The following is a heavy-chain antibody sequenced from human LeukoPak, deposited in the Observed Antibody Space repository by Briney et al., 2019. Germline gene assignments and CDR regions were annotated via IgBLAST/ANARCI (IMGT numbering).Heavy chain of an antibody. V-gene: IGHV3-48*03. CDR2: ISNSGSTI. CDR1: GFTFSSYE. Sequence: GGSLRLSCAASGFTFSSYEMNWVRQAPGKGLERVSYISNSGSTIYYADSVKGRFTISRDNAKNSLYLQMNSLRAEDTAVNYCARDGDYYDSSGYYSQLFFDYWGQGTLVTVSS. D-gene: IGHD3-22*01. J-gene: IGHJ4*02. CDR3: ARDGDYYDSSGYYSQLFFDY.